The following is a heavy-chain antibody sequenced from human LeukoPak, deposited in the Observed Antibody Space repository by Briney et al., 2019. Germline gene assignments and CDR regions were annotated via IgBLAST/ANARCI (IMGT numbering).Heavy chain of an antibody. J-gene: IGHJ4*02. CDR2: ICSSGTT. CDR1: GGSISSYY. D-gene: IGHD1-26*01. V-gene: IGHV4-4*07. CDR3: ARTSATGATYFDY. Sequence: SETLSLICTVSGGSISSYYWSWIRQPAGKGLEWIGRICSSGTTHFNPSLVSRVTMSVDTSKNQFSLKMTSVTAGDTAVYYCARTSATGATYFDYWGQGSLVTVSS.